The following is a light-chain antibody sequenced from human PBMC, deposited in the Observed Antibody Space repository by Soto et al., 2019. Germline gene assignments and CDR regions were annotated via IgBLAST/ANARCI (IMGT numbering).Light chain of an antibody. V-gene: IGKV1-8*01. J-gene: IGKJ1*01. CDR2: AAS. CDR3: QQSYSTSTWT. Sequence: AIRMTQSPSSRSASPGDRVTITCRASQGISSYLAWYQQKPGKAPKLLIYAASTLQSGVPSRFSGSGSGTDFTLTISSLQPEDFATYYCQQSYSTSTWTFGQG. CDR1: QGISSY.